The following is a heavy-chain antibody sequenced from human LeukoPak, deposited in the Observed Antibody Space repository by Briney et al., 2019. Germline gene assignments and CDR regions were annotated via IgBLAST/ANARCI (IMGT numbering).Heavy chain of an antibody. J-gene: IGHJ4*02. D-gene: IGHD6-6*01. CDR3: RGEGSSSSFDY. CDR2: INYNGANT. CDR1: GFSFDGYG. V-gene: IGHV3-20*04. Sequence: GGSLRLSCVASGFSFDGYGMSWVRQAPEKGLEWVSSINYNGANTAYVDSVKGRFTISRDNSKNTLYLQMNSLRAEDTAVYYCRGEGSSSSFDYWGQGTLVTVSS.